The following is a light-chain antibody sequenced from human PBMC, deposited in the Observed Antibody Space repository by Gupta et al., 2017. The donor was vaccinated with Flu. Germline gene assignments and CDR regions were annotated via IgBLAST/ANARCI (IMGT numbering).Light chain of an antibody. CDR2: KAS. V-gene: IGKV1-5*03. CDR3: QQVQTFPLT. CDR1: HSVGVS. Sequence: DIQMTQFPSTLSASVGDRVTITCRASHSVGVSLAWYQHKPGKAPRLLIYKASSVQGGVPSRFSGSGSGTEFTLTISSLQPDDFATYFCQQVQTFPLTFGGGTKVEIK. J-gene: IGKJ4*01.